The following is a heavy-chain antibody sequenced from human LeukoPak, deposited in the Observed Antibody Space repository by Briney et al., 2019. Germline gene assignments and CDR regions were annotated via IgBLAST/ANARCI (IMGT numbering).Heavy chain of an antibody. CDR1: GFTFDDYA. V-gene: IGHV3-9*01. J-gene: IGHJ4*02. CDR3: AKDIWGPADVSSGCPY. CDR2: ISWNSGSI. D-gene: IGHD6-19*01. Sequence: GGSLRLSCAAPGFTFDDYAMHWVRQAPGKGLEWVSGISWNSGSIGYADSVKGRFTISRDNAKNSLYLQMNSLRAEDTALYYCAKDIWGPADVSSGCPYWGQGTLVTVSS.